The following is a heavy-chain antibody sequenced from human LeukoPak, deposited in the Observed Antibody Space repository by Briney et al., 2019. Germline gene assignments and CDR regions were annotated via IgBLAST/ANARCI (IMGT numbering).Heavy chain of an antibody. CDR3: ARGQEWLPTWTLIAAAGIDY. CDR2: ISAYNGNT. Sequence: GASVKVSCKASGYTFTSYGISWVRQAPGQGLEWMGWISAYNGNTNYAQKLQGRVTMTTDTSTSTAYMELRSLRSDDTAVYYCARGQEWLPTWTLIAAAGIDYWGQGTLVTVSS. J-gene: IGHJ4*02. D-gene: IGHD6-13*01. V-gene: IGHV1-18*01. CDR1: GYTFTSYG.